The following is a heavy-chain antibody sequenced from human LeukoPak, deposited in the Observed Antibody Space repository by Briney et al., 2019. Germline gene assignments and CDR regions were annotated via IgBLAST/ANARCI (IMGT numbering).Heavy chain of an antibody. CDR1: GFTFSSYA. V-gene: IGHV3-23*01. Sequence: GGSLRLSCAASGFTFSSYAVSWVRQAPGKGLAWVSAISDSGGSTQYADSVKGRFTISRDNSKNTLYLQMNSLRVEDTAVYYCAKGSSNWLDHYYFDFWGQGTLVTVSS. CDR3: AKGSSNWLDHYYFDF. CDR2: ISDSGGST. J-gene: IGHJ4*02. D-gene: IGHD6-13*01.